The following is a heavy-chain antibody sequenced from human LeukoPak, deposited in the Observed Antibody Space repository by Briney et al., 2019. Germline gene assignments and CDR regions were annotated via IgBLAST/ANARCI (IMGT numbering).Heavy chain of an antibody. Sequence: GGSLRLSCAASGFTFSSYEMNWIRQAPGKGLGWVSYISSSGSTIYYADSVKGRFTISRDNAKNSLYLQMNSLRAEDTAVYYCARELRWDGDYWGQGTLVTVSS. CDR3: ARELRWDGDY. J-gene: IGHJ4*02. CDR2: ISSSGSTI. V-gene: IGHV3-48*03. D-gene: IGHD1-26*01. CDR1: GFTFSSYE.